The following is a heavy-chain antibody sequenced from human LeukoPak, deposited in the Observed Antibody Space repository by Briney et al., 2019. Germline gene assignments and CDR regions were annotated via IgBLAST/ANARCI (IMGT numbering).Heavy chain of an antibody. CDR1: GYTFTSYD. V-gene: IGHV1-18*01. CDR3: ARVWSLASAGPDFDY. J-gene: IGHJ4*02. D-gene: IGHD6-13*01. CDR2: SSAYNGNT. Sequence: GASVKVSCKASGYTFTSYDISWVRQAPGQGLEWVGWSSAYNGNTNYAQKFQGRVTMTTDTSTSTAYMDLRSLRSDDTALYYCARVWSLASAGPDFDYWGQGTLVTVSS.